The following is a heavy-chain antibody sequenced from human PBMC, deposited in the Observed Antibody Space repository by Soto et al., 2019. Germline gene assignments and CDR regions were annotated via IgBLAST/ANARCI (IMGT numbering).Heavy chain of an antibody. CDR3: TPILELTTHQYYYDTSGLNWFDP. V-gene: IGHV3-15*01. Sequence: EVQLVESGGGLVRPGGSLRLSCSPPGFIFKNAWMSWVRQAPGKGLEWVGRIKIKTDGGTTDYAAPVKGRFTISRDDSKNTVFVQMHRLKSEAPAVYYCTPILELTTHQYYYDTSGLNWFDPWGQGTLVIVSS. CDR2: IKIKTDGGTT. D-gene: IGHD3-22*01. CDR1: GFIFKNAW. J-gene: IGHJ5*02.